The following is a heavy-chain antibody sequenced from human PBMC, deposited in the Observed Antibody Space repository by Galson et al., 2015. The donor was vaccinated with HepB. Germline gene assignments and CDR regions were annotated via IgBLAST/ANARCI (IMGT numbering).Heavy chain of an antibody. D-gene: IGHD6-19*01. CDR1: GFTFDDYG. Sequence: SLRLSCAASGFTFDDYGMSWVRQAPGKGLEWVSGINWNGGSTGYADSVKGRFTISRDNAKNSLYLQMNGLRAEDTALYHCAKSSGWYLGGAFDIWGQGTMVTVSS. J-gene: IGHJ3*02. CDR3: AKSSGWYLGGAFDI. V-gene: IGHV3-20*01. CDR2: INWNGGST.